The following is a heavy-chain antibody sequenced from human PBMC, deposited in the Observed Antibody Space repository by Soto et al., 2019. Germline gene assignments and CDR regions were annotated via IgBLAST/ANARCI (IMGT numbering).Heavy chain of an antibody. D-gene: IGHD3-22*01. V-gene: IGHV4-4*07. CDR2: IYTSGST. Sequence: SETLSLTCTVSGGSISSYYWSWIRQPAGKGLEWIGRIYTSGSTNYNPSLKSRVTMSVDTSKNQFSLKLGSVTAADTAVYYCARDDKMYYDSTYGMDVWGQGTTVTVSS. CDR3: ARDDKMYYDSTYGMDV. J-gene: IGHJ6*02. CDR1: GGSISSYY.